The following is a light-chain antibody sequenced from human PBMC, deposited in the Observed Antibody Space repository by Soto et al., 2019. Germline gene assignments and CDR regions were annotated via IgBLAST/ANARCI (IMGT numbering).Light chain of an antibody. CDR3: QQYGSSPLT. J-gene: IGKJ4*01. CDR2: GAS. Sequence: EIVLTHSPGTLSLSPWERAALSSSASQSVSSSYLAWYQQKPGQAPRLLIFGASNRANGIPDRFSGSGSGTDFTLTISRLEPEDFAVFYCQQYGSSPLTFGGGTKVDIK. CDR1: QSVSSSY. V-gene: IGKV3-20*01.